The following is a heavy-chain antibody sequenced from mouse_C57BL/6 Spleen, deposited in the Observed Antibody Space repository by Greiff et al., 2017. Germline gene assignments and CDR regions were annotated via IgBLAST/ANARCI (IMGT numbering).Heavy chain of an antibody. V-gene: IGHV1-81*01. J-gene: IGHJ4*01. D-gene: IGHD2-3*01. Sequence: QVQLQQSGAELARPGASVKLSCKASGYTFTSYGISWVKQRPGQGLEWIGEIYPRSGNTYYNEKFKGKATLTADKSSSTAYMELRSLTSEDSAVYFDARGDYYGYYEGTGYYAKDYWGQGTTVTVSS. CDR2: IYPRSGNT. CDR1: GYTFTSYG. CDR3: ARGDYYGYYEGTGYYAKDY.